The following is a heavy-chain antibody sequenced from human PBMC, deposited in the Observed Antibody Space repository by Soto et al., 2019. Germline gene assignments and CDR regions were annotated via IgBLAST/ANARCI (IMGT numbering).Heavy chain of an antibody. CDR3: ARDLVGHLFDY. CDR1: GYTFTSYY. Sequence: ASVKVSCKASGYTFTSYYMHWVRQAPGQGLEWMGRINPSDGSTSYAQKLQGRVTMTTDTSTSTAYMELRSLRSDDTAVYYCARDLVGHLFDYWGQGTLVTVSS. J-gene: IGHJ4*02. D-gene: IGHD6-6*01. V-gene: IGHV1-46*01. CDR2: INPSDGST.